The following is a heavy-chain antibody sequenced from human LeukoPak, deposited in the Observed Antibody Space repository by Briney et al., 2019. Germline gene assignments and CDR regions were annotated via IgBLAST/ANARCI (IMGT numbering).Heavy chain of an antibody. CDR1: GFTFRSYG. J-gene: IGHJ4*02. D-gene: IGHD3-3*01. CDR3: ARDYDRRGDYFDY. Sequence: SGGSLRLSCAASGFTFRSYGMHWVRQAPGKGLEWVALISFDGSYKDYADPVKGRFTISRDNSKSALYLQMNSLRADDTAVYYCARDYDRRGDYFDYWGQGTLVTVSS. CDR2: ISFDGSYK. V-gene: IGHV3-30*03.